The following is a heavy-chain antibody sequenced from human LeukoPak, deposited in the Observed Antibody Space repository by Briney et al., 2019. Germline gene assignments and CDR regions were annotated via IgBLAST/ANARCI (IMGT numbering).Heavy chain of an antibody. J-gene: IGHJ2*01. CDR3: SRRSGTYTWYFDV. Sequence: PSETLSLTCDVSGDSVINGDWWTWVRQPPGKGLGWIGEVSHSGYTNYNPSLESRVAISIDKSNNHFSLSLRSVSAADTAVYFCSRRSGTYTWYFDVWGRGTLVTVSS. CDR1: GDSVINGDW. CDR2: VSHSGYT. V-gene: IGHV4/OR15-8*02. D-gene: IGHD3-10*01.